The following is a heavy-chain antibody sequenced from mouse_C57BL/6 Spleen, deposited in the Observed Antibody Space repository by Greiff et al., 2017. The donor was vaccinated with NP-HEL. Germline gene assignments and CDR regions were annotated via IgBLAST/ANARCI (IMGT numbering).Heavy chain of an antibody. V-gene: IGHV7-3*01. CDR3: ASYKYDGYGGMDY. CDR1: GFTFTDYY. Sequence: EVQRVEPGGGLVQPGGSLSLSCAASGFTFTDYYMSWVRQPPGQALEWLGFIRNNANGYTTEYSASVKGRFTISRDNSQSILYLRMNALGAEDSAYYYCASYKYDGYGGMDYWGQGTSVTVSS. D-gene: IGHD2-2*01. J-gene: IGHJ4*01. CDR2: IRNNANGYTT.